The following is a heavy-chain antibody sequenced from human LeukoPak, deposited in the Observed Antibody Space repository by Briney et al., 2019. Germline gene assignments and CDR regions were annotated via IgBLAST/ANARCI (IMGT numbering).Heavy chain of an antibody. V-gene: IGHV3-23*01. CDR1: GFTFSSYG. J-gene: IGHJ3*02. CDR2: ISGSGGST. CDR3: AKDHGSGEGGGDAFDI. D-gene: IGHD3-10*01. Sequence: PGGTLRLSCAASGFTFSSYGMSWVRQAPGKGLEWVSSISGSGGSTYYADSVKGRFTISRDNSKNTLYLQMNSLRAEDTAVYYCAKDHGSGEGGGDAFDIWGQGTMVTVSS.